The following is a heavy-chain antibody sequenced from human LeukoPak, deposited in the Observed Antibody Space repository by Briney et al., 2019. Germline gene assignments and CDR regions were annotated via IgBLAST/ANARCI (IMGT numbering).Heavy chain of an antibody. CDR1: GDSISSGNY. D-gene: IGHD6-19*01. CDR3: ARDPRPRGGWFYFDY. J-gene: IGHJ4*02. CDR2: IYQGGIT. V-gene: IGHV4-4*02. Sequence: SETLSLSCGVSGDSISSGNYWNWVRQPPGKGLGGFGDIYQGGITNYNPSLKSRVTMSVDKSKNEFSLKLDAVTAADTAVYYCARDPRPRGGWFYFDYWGQRILVTVSS.